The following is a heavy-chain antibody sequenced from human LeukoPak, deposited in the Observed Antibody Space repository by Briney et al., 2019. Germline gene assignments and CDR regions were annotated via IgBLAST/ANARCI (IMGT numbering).Heavy chain of an antibody. D-gene: IGHD5-18*01. CDR2: FDLVHGET. CDR3: TAGRAYSLLDF. V-gene: IGHV1-24*01. Sequence: ASVKVSCKVSGYRFTELSRHWVRQAPGKGLEWLGGFDLVHGETIYAQKFQGRVTMTEDTYTDTSYMELSSLGSEDTAVYFCTAGRAYSLLDFWGQGTLVIVSS. J-gene: IGHJ4*02. CDR1: GYRFTELS.